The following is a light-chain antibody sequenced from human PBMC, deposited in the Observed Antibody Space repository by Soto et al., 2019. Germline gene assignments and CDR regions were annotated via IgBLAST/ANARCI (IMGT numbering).Light chain of an antibody. CDR2: RNN. J-gene: IGLJ3*02. CDR3: AAWDDSLSGRV. V-gene: IGLV1-47*01. CDR1: RSNIGSNY. Sequence: QSVLTQPPSASGTPGQRVTISCSGSRSNIGSNYVYWYQRLPGTAPKLLIYRNNQRPSGVPARFSGSKSGTSASLAIRGLRSEDEADCNCAAWDDSLSGRVFGGGTKLTVL.